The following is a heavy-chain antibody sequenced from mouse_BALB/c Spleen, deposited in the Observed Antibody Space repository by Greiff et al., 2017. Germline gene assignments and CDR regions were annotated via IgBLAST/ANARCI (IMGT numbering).Heavy chain of an antibody. CDR1: GYTFTSYY. J-gene: IGHJ2*01. D-gene: IGHD1-1*01. CDR3: ARSTTVVAKDY. V-gene: IGHV1S56*01. CDR2: IYPGNVNT. Sequence: QVQLKESGPELVKPGASVRISCKASGYTFTSYYIHWVKQRPGQGLEWIGWIYPGNVNTKYNEKFKGKATLTADKSSSTAYMQLSSLTSEDSAVYFCARSTTVVAKDYWGQGTTLTVSS.